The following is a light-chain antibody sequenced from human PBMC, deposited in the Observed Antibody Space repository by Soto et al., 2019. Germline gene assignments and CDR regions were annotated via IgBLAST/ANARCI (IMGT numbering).Light chain of an antibody. J-gene: IGLJ1*01. V-gene: IGLV2-14*03. Sequence: QSALTQPASVSGSPGQSITLSCTGTSSDVGGYNYVSWYQQRPGKGPKLINQEVNNRPSGGSNRFSGSKSGNTASLTFSGLQAEDEGDYYCCSFARGNTYVFGTGTKVTVL. CDR3: CSFARGNTYV. CDR1: SSDVGGYNY. CDR2: EVN.